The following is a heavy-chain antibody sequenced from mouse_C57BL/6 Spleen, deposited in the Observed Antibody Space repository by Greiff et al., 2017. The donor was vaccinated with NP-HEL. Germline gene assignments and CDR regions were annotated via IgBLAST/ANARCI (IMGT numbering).Heavy chain of an antibody. J-gene: IGHJ4*01. Sequence: DVKLVESGGGLVQPKGSLKLSCAASGFTFNTYAMHWVRQAPGKGLEWVARIRSKSSNYATYYADSVKDRFTISRDDSQSMLYLQMNNLKTEDTAMYYCVRDGWDYYGSRETNYAMDYWGQGTSVTVSS. CDR1: GFTFNTYA. CDR3: VRDGWDYYGSRETNYAMDY. D-gene: IGHD1-1*01. CDR2: IRSKSSNYAT. V-gene: IGHV10-3*01.